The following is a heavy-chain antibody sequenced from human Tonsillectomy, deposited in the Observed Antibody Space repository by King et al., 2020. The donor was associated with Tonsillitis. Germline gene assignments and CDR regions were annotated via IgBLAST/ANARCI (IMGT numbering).Heavy chain of an antibody. D-gene: IGHD2-15*01. CDR2: IGSGGSTI. CDR1: GFTFSDYY. CDR3: ARDASGGSCYDY. Sequence: VQLVESGGGLVKPGGSLRLSCAASGFTFSDYYMSWIRQAPGKGLEWVSYIGSGGSTIYYADSVKGRFTISRDNAKKSVYLQMNSLRAEDTAVYYCARDASGGSCYDYWGQGTLVTVSS. V-gene: IGHV3-11*01. J-gene: IGHJ4*02.